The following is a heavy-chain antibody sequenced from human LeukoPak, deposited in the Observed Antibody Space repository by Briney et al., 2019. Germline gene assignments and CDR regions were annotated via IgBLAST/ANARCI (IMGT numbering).Heavy chain of an antibody. J-gene: IGHJ4*02. CDR2: IYYSGST. V-gene: IGHV4-39*01. CDR1: GGSISSSSYY. CDR3: ARGGITYCGGDCHSSFLDYFDY. Sequence: SETLSLTCTVSGGSISSSSYYWGWIRQPPGKGLEWIGRIYYSGSTYYNPSLKSRVTISVDTSKNQFSLKLSSVTAADTAVYYCARGGITYCGGDCHSSFLDYFDYWGQGTLVTVSS. D-gene: IGHD2-21*02.